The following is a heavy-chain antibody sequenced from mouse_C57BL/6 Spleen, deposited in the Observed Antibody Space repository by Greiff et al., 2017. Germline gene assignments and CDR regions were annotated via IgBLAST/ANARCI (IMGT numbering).Heavy chain of an antibody. V-gene: IGHV1-82*01. J-gene: IGHJ2*01. CDR2: IYPGDGDT. D-gene: IGHD1-1*01. CDR3: ARSGPVVAPDY. Sequence: VQLQQSGPELVKPGASVKISCKASGYAFSSSWMNWVKQRPGQGLEWIGRIYPGDGDTNYNGKFTGKATLTADKSSSTAYMQLSSLTSEDSSVYFGARSGPVVAPDYWGQGTTLTVSS. CDR1: GYAFSSSW.